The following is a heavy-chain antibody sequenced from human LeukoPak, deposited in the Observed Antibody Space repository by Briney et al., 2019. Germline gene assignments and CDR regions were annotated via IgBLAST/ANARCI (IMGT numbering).Heavy chain of an antibody. J-gene: IGHJ6*02. CDR3: TRDLMDYDVSTGLHHYYMDV. Sequence: GGSLRLSCVAFGFTFSSYWMHWVRQDPRKGLVWVSRIDGDGRNINYADSVRGRFTISRDNAKNTLYLQMNTLRVEDTAVYYCTRDLMDYDVSTGLHHYYMDVWGQGTTVTVSS. CDR1: GFTFSSYW. V-gene: IGHV3-74*01. CDR2: IDGDGRNI. D-gene: IGHD3-9*01.